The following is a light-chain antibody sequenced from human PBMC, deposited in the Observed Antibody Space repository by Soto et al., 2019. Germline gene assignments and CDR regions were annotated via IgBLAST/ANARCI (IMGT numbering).Light chain of an antibody. CDR2: KAS. Sequence: DIQMTQSPSTLSGSVGDRVTITCRASQTISSWLAWYQQKPGKAPKLLIYKASTLKSGVPSRFSGSGSGTEFTLTISRLEPEDFATYYCQQSYSSPPTFGQGTKVDIK. V-gene: IGKV1-5*03. CDR1: QTISSW. J-gene: IGKJ1*01. CDR3: QQSYSSPPT.